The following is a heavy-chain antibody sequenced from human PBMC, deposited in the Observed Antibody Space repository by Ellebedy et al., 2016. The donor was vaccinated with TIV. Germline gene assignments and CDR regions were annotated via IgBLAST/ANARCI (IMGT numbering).Heavy chain of an antibody. Sequence: MPSETLSLTCSVSGDSLGSGAYYWTWIRQHPGKGLEWIGYIYYSGTTYYNPSLTNRVFISVDTSKNQFSLKLTSVTAADTAVYYCTRDAIEYGGNWFDPWGQGTLVTVSS. D-gene: IGHD4/OR15-4a*01. J-gene: IGHJ5*02. CDR1: GDSLGSGAYY. V-gene: IGHV4-31*03. CDR3: TRDAIEYGGNWFDP. CDR2: IYYSGTT.